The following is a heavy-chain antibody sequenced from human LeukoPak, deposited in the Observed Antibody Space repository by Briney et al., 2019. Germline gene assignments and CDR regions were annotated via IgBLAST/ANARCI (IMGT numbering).Heavy chain of an antibody. J-gene: IGHJ4*02. V-gene: IGHV3-21*01. CDR2: ISSSSSYT. CDR3: TRGHLPGLPQPSDY. CDR1: GFIFSTYR. Sequence: GGSLRLSCAASGFIFSTYRMNWVRQAPGKGLEWVSSISSSSSYTYYADSVKGRFTISRDDAKNSLYLQMNSLRAEDTAVYYCTRGHLPGLPQPSDYWGQGTLVTVSS. D-gene: IGHD1-1*01.